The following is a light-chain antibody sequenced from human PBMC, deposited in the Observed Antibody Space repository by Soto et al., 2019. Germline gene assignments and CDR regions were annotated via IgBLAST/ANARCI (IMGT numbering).Light chain of an antibody. CDR1: SANIGGNS. CDR3: GSWDSSLSGYV. J-gene: IGLJ1*01. V-gene: IGLV1-51*01. CDR2: DDN. Sequence: QSALTQPPSVSAAPGQKVTISCSGSSANIGGNSVSLYQQLPGTAPKLLISDDNKRPSGIPDRFSGSKSGTSATLGITGFQTGDEADYYCGSWDSSLSGYVFGTGTKVTVL.